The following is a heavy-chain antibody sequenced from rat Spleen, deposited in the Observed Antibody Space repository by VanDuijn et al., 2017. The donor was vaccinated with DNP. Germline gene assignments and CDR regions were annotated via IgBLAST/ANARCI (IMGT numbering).Heavy chain of an antibody. CDR2: IIYDGSST. CDR1: GFTFSDYA. J-gene: IGHJ2*01. CDR3: SRHYYSGDWFDY. V-gene: IGHV5-17*01. D-gene: IGHD1-1*01. Sequence: EVQLVESGGGLVQPGRSLKLSCAASGFTFSDYAMAWVRQAPKKGLEWVTTIIYDGSSTYYRDSVKGRFTISRDNAKSTLYLQMDSLRSEDTATYYCSRHYYSGDWFDYWGQGVMVTVSS.